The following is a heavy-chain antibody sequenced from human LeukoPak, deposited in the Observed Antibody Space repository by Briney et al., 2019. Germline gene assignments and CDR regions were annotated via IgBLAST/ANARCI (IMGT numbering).Heavy chain of an antibody. J-gene: IGHJ4*02. CDR2: ISAYNGDT. D-gene: IGHD3-10*01. V-gene: IGHV1-18*01. Sequence: EASVKVSCKASGYTFTSYGISWVRQAPGQGLEWMGWISAYNGDTNYAQKFQGRVTMTTDTSTTTAYMELRSLTSDDTAVYYCGRDLGELPYYWGQGTLVTVSS. CDR1: GYTFTSYG. CDR3: GRDLGELPYY.